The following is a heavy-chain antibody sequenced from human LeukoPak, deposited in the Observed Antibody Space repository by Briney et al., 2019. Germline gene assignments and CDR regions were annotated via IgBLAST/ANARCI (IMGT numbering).Heavy chain of an antibody. CDR3: ARDRLDYGDYVDYFDY. J-gene: IGHJ4*02. CDR2: IKQYGSEK. D-gene: IGHD4-17*01. V-gene: IGHV3-7*01. Sequence: GGSLRLSCAASGFTFSSYWMSWVRQAPGKGLEWVANIKQYGSEKYYVDSVKGRFTISRDNAKNSLYLQMNSLRAEDTAVYYCARDRLDYGDYVDYFDYWGQGTLVTVSS. CDR1: GFTFSSYW.